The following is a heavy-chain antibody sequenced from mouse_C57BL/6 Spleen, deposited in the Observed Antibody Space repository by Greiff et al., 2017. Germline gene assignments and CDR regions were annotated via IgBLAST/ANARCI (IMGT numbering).Heavy chain of an antibody. V-gene: IGHV1-53*01. CDR1: GYTFTSYW. D-gene: IGHD1-1*01. CDR3: AREGYGSSYRYFDV. J-gene: IGHJ1*03. Sequence: QVQLQQSGTELVKPGASVKLSCKASGYTFTSYWMHWVKQRPGQGLEWIGNINPSNGGTNYNEKFKSKATLTVDKSSSTAYMQLSSLTSEDSAVYYCAREGYGSSYRYFDVWGTGTTVTVSS. CDR2: INPSNGGT.